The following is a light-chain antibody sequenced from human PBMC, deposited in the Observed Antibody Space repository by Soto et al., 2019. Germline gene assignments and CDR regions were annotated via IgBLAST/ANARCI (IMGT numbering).Light chain of an antibody. CDR3: SARDDILSGVV. CDR2: RSD. CDR1: SSNIGSNH. Sequence: QSVLTQPPSASGTPGQRVTISCSGSSSNIGSNHVYWYQQFPGMAPKLLMYRSDQRPTGVPDRFSGSKSGTSASLAISGLRSDDEADYYCSARDDILSGVVFGVGTKLTVL. J-gene: IGLJ2*01. V-gene: IGLV1-47*01.